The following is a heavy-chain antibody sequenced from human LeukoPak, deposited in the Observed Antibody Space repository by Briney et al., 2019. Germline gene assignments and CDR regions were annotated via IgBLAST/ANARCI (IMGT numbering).Heavy chain of an antibody. D-gene: IGHD3-22*01. CDR1: GFTFSDYY. J-gene: IGHJ6*02. Sequence: PGGSLRLSCAASGFTFSDYYMSWIRQAPGKGLEWVSYISSSGSTIYYADSVKGRFTISRDNAKNSLYLQMNSLRAEDTAVYYCARDNYDSSGYPPSYYYGMDVWGQGTTVTVSS. CDR2: ISSSGSTI. CDR3: ARDNYDSSGYPPSYYYGMDV. V-gene: IGHV3-11*01.